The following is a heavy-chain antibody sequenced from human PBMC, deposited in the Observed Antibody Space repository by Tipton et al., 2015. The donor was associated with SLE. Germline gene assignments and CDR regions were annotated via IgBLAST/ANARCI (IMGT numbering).Heavy chain of an antibody. Sequence: TLSLTCSVYGDSLSGYYWTWIRQPPGKGLEWIGEINHGGSTNYNPSLKSRVTISEDTSKNQFSLKLTSVTAADTAIYYCVRGHPHIVVLIGGGWFDPWGQGTLFTVSS. V-gene: IGHV4-34*01. CDR3: VRGHPHIVVLIGGGWFDP. D-gene: IGHD2-21*01. CDR1: GDSLSGYY. CDR2: INHGGST. J-gene: IGHJ5*02.